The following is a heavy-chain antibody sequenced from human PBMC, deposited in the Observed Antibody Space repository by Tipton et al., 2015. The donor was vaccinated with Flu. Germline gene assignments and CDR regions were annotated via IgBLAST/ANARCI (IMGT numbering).Heavy chain of an antibody. CDR1: GYSIGSGYY. D-gene: IGHD4-11*01. V-gene: IGHV4-38-2*01. CDR3: VRRDYSNYVSAPKNWFDS. Sequence: LRLSCSVSGYSIGSGYYWGWIRQPPGKGLEWIGNIFHTGNTYYNPSLKSRVTISVDTSKNQFSLKLSSVTAADTAVYYCVRRDYSNYVSAPKNWFDSWGQGTLVTVSS. J-gene: IGHJ5*01. CDR2: IFHTGNT.